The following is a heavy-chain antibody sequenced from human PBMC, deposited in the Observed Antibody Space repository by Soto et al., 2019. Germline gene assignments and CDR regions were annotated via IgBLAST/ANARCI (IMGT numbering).Heavy chain of an antibody. CDR3: AREPGYCSGGSCYRRDNAFDI. V-gene: IGHV4-59*01. J-gene: IGHJ3*02. D-gene: IGHD2-15*01. CDR1: GGSISSYY. Sequence: PSETLSLTCTVSGGSISSYYWSWIRQPPGKGLEWIGYIYYCGSTNYNPSLKSRVTISVDTSKNQFSLKLSSVTAADTGVYYCAREPGYCSGGSCYRRDNAFDIWGQGTMVTVSS. CDR2: IYYCGST.